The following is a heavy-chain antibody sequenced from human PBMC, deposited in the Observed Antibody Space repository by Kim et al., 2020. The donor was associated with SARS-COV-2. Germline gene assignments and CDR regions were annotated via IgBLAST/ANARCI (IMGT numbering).Heavy chain of an antibody. Sequence: GGSLRLSCAASGFTFSTYGMHWVRQAPGKGLEWVAVIWYAGNNEYYADSVKGRFTISRDNSKNTLYLQMNSLRAEDTAVYYCVKDRGTLYYHGMDVWGLGTTVTVSS. J-gene: IGHJ6*02. CDR3: VKDRGTLYYHGMDV. D-gene: IGHD1-1*01. CDR2: IWYAGNNE. CDR1: GFTFSTYG. V-gene: IGHV3-33*06.